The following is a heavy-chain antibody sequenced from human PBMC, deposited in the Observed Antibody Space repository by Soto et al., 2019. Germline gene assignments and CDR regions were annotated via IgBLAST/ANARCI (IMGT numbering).Heavy chain of an antibody. CDR1: GGTFSSYT. CDR2: IIPILGIA. D-gene: IGHD2-15*01. Sequence: GASVKVSCKASGGTFSSYTISWVRQAPGQGLEWMGRIIPILGIANYAQKFQGRVTITADKSTSTAYMELSSLRSEDTAVYYCARAYHGGGDIVVVVADHPFDIWGQGTMVTVSS. CDR3: ARAYHGGGDIVVVVADHPFDI. J-gene: IGHJ3*02. V-gene: IGHV1-69*02.